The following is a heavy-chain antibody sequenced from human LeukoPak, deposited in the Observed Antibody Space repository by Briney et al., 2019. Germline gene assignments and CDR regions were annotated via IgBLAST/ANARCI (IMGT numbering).Heavy chain of an antibody. V-gene: IGHV4-4*07. Sequence: PSETLSLTCTVSGGSLSSYYWSWIRQPAGKGLEWIGRIYTRGSTNYNPSLKSRVTMSVDTSKNPLSLKLRSVTAADTAVYYCARDEGYGDFYFGVSKKYYFDYWGQGTLVTVSS. CDR1: GGSLSSYY. CDR2: IYTRGST. CDR3: ARDEGYGDFYFGVSKKYYFDY. D-gene: IGHD4-17*01. J-gene: IGHJ4*02.